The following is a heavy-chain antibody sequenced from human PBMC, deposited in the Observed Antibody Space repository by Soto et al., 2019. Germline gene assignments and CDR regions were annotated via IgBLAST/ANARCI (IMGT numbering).Heavy chain of an antibody. J-gene: IGHJ5*02. V-gene: IGHV4-59*01. CDR2: IYYSGST. CDR1: GGSISRYY. Sequence: SEALSLTCTVSGGSISRYYWSWIRQPPGKGLEWIGYIYYSGSTNYNPSLKSRVTISVDTSKNQFSLRLSSVTAADTAVYYCARVADTARAYRLPYNWFDPRGQGTLVTVS. CDR3: ARVADTARAYRLPYNWFDP. D-gene: IGHD5-18*01.